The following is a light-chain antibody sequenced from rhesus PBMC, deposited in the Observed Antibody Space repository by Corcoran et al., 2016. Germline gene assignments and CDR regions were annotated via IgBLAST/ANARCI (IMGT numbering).Light chain of an antibody. CDR3: QHGYGTPYS. V-gene: IGKV1-74*01. Sequence: DIQMTQSPSSLSASVGDRVTITCRASENVHNYLNWYQQKPGKALKLLIYQASTLQSGVPSRFRGSGSVTDYTFTISSLQPEDVATYYCQHGYGTPYSFGQGTKVEIK. CDR2: QAS. J-gene: IGKJ2*01. CDR1: ENVHNY.